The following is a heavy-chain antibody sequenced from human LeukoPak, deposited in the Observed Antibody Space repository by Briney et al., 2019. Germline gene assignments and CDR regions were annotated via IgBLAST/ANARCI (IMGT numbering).Heavy chain of an antibody. J-gene: IGHJ6*02. CDR1: GFTVSDND. Sequence: GGSLRLSCAASGFTVSDNDMSWVRQAPGKGLEWVSVLYSGGTTYYADPVKGRFTISRDNSKNTLYLQMSSLRAEDTAVYYCVRDRWPGLGDFWGQGTTVTVSS. D-gene: IGHD6-19*01. CDR3: VRDRWPGLGDF. CDR2: LYSGGTT. V-gene: IGHV3-66*01.